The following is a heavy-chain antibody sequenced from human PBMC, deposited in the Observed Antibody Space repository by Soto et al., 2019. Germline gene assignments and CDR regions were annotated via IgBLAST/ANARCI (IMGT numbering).Heavy chain of an antibody. CDR3: ARAVEQSYYYYGMDV. Sequence: QVQLVQSGAEVKKPGSSVKVSCKASGGTFSSYGISWVRQAPGQGLEWMGGIIPIFGTANYAQKFQGRVTITADECTSTAYMELSRLRSEDTAVYYGARAVEQSYYYYGMDVWGQGTTVTVSS. V-gene: IGHV1-69*12. J-gene: IGHJ6*02. CDR2: IIPIFGTA. CDR1: GGTFSSYG.